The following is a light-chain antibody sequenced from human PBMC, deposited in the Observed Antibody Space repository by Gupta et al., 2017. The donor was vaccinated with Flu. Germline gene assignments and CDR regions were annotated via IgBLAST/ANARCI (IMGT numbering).Light chain of an antibody. J-gene: IGKJ1*01. CDR3: QQGCSRPWT. Sequence: GDRVTITCRASQSTSSYLNWYQQKPGKAPELLIYDASSMQSGVPSRFSGSGSGTDFTLTISSLHPEDFATYYCQQGCSRPWTFGQGTKVDMK. CDR2: DAS. V-gene: IGKV1-39*01. CDR1: QSTSSY.